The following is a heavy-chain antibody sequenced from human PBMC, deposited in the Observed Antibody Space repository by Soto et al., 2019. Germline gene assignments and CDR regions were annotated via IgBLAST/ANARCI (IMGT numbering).Heavy chain of an antibody. J-gene: IGHJ3*02. CDR2: IIPIFGTA. CDR3: ARDRFSHYYDSSGYFGVDAFDI. Sequence: QVQLVQSGAEVKKPGSSVKVSCKASGGTFSSYAISWVRQAPGQGLEWMGGIIPIFGTANYAQKFQGRVTITADESTSTAYMELSSLRSEDTAVYYCARDRFSHYYDSSGYFGVDAFDIWGLGTMVTVSS. D-gene: IGHD3-22*01. CDR1: GGTFSSYA. V-gene: IGHV1-69*01.